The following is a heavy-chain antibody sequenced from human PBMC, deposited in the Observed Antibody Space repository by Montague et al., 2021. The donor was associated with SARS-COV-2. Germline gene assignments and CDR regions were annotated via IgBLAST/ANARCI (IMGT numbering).Heavy chain of an antibody. CDR2: IYYSGST. J-gene: IGHJ2*01. Sequence: TLSLTCTVSGGSISSGGYYWSWIRQHPGKGLEWIGYIYYSGSTYYNPSLKSRVTISVDTSKNQFSLKLSSVTAADTAVYYCARSSAPSITIFGVSNTYWDFALGGRGPLAAVPS. CDR3: ARSSAPSITIFGVSNTYWDFAL. D-gene: IGHD3-3*01. V-gene: IGHV4-31*03. CDR1: GGSISSGGYY.